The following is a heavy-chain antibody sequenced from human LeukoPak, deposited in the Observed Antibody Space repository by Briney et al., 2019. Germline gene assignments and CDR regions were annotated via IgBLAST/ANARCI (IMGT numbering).Heavy chain of an antibody. J-gene: IGHJ3*02. CDR3: ARRPINYYDSSGYSNDASDI. CDR2: IYYSGST. CDR1: GGSISSYY. Sequence: PSETLSLTCTVSGGSISSYYWSWIRQPPGKGLEWIGYIYYSGSTNYNPSLKSRVTISVDTSKNQFSLKLSSVTAADTAVYYCARRPINYYDSSGYSNDASDIWGQGTMVTVSS. D-gene: IGHD3-22*01. V-gene: IGHV4-59*08.